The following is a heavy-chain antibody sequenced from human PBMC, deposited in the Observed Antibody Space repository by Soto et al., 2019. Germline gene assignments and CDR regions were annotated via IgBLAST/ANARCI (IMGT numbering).Heavy chain of an antibody. V-gene: IGHV3-74*01. Sequence: RLSCSASVFTFSSYWMHWVRQAPGKGLVWVSRINNDGSNTNYADSVRGRFTISRDTAKNTLYLQMNSLRAEDTAVYYCARGRGYCTNAVCRNHYFDYWGQGTPVTVSS. D-gene: IGHD2-8*01. CDR1: VFTFSSYW. CDR2: INNDGSNT. CDR3: ARGRGYCTNAVCRNHYFDY. J-gene: IGHJ4*02.